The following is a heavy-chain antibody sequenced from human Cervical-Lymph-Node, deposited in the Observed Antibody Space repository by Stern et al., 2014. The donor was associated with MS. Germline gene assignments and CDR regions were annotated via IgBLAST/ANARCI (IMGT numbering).Heavy chain of an antibody. V-gene: IGHV3-30*03. CDR3: ARDYEDTSMLFDH. Sequence: VQLVESGGAVVQPGRSLRLTCAASGFTFSSYGMHWVRQAPGKVLEWVTVISYAEKHKYYAAAVKGRFTISRDNSKNTLHLQMNSVTPDDTAIYYCARDYEDTSMLFDHWGQGTLVTVSS. J-gene: IGHJ4*02. CDR1: GFTFSSYG. CDR2: ISYAEKHK. D-gene: IGHD2-8*01.